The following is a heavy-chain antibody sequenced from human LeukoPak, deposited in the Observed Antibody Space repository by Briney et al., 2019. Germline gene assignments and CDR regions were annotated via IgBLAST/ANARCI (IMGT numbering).Heavy chain of an antibody. D-gene: IGHD3-22*01. J-gene: IGHJ4*02. Sequence: PSETLSLTCTVSGDSISSDAFYWSWVRQHPGKGLDWIGCIYYSGSTSYNPSLKSRPTISVDTSKNQFSLKLRSVTAADTAVYYCARGVSVYYDSSGYYYFDYWGQGTLGSVSS. CDR1: GDSISSDAFY. CDR3: ARGVSVYYDSSGYYYFDY. CDR2: IYYSGST. V-gene: IGHV4-31*03.